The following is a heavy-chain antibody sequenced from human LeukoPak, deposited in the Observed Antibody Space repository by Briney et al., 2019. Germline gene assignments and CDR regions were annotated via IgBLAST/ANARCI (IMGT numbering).Heavy chain of an antibody. Sequence: HPGGSLRLSCAASGFAFSSYAMSWVRQAPGKGLEWVSAISTDAGETHYADSVKGRFTISRDNSKNTLYLQMNSLRAEDTAVYYCAKLGIAVAGTRDHFDYWGQGTLVTVSS. CDR1: GFAFSSYA. D-gene: IGHD6-19*01. V-gene: IGHV3-23*01. CDR3: AKLGIAVAGTRDHFDY. CDR2: ISTDAGET. J-gene: IGHJ4*02.